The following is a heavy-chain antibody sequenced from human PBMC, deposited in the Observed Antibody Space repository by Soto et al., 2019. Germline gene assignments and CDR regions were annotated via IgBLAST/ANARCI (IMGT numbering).Heavy chain of an antibody. D-gene: IGHD6-19*01. V-gene: IGHV1-18*01. CDR3: ARDLTPHALAGTPAY. J-gene: IGHJ4*02. CDR2: ISSYNGNT. CDR1: GYTFSNYG. Sequence: QVQLVQSGSEVKKPGASVKVSCRASGYTFSNYGFTWVRQAPGQGLEWMAWISSYNGNTNYAQNLQGRVTVTFDTHTNTVQMEMRSLRSDDTAVYYCARDLTPHALAGTPAYWGQGTLVTVSS.